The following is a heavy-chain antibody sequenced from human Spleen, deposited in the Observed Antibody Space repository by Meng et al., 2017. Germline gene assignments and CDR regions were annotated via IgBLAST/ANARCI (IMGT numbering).Heavy chain of an antibody. CDR1: CYAFTSYC. Sequence: LTKPWAASKVSCKSVCYAFTSYCTRWLPPSPGQVLELIGLISAYNGNTNYAQKLQGRVTMTTDTSTSTAYMELRSLRSDDTAVYYCARGKYDSSGYYHLFDYWGQGTLVTVSS. CDR2: ISAYNGNT. J-gene: IGHJ4*02. CDR3: ARGKYDSSGYYHLFDY. D-gene: IGHD3-22*01. V-gene: IGHV1-18*01.